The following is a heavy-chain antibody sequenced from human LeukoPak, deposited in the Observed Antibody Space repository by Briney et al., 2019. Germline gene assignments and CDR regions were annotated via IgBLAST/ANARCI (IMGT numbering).Heavy chain of an antibody. V-gene: IGHV4-59*01. D-gene: IGHD1-1*01. Sequence: SETLSLTCTVSGGSISSYYWSWIRQPPAKGLEWIGYIYYSGSTNYNPSLKSRVTISVDTSKNQFSLKLSSVTAADTAVYYCARAPRYGWFDPWGQGTLVTVSS. CDR3: ARAPRYGWFDP. CDR2: IYYSGST. J-gene: IGHJ5*02. CDR1: GGSISSYY.